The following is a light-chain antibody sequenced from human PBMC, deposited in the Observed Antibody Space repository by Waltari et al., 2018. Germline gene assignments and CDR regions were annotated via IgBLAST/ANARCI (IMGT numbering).Light chain of an antibody. CDR2: SDR. J-gene: IGLJ3*02. CDR3: AAWDDSLNGPV. CDR1: SSNLGSNT. V-gene: IGLV1-44*01. Sequence: QSVLTQPPSASGTPGQRVTISCSGSSSNLGSNTVNWYQQLPGPAPTPPLSSDRRRPSGVLGRFSGSKSGTPASLAISGLQSEDEADYYCAAWDDSLNGPVFGGGTKLTVL.